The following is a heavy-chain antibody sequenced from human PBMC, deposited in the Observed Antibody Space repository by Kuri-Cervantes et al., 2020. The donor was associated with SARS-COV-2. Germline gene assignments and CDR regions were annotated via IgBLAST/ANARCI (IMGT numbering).Heavy chain of an antibody. CDR3: ARRDLSSTSINNWFDP. J-gene: IGHJ5*02. CDR1: GYSISSGYY. Sequence: SETLSLTCAVPGYSISSGYYWGWIRQPPGKGLEWIGSIYHSGSTYYNPSLKSRVTISVDTSKNQFSLKLSSVTAADTAVYYCARRDLSSTSINNWFDPWGQGTLVTVSS. V-gene: IGHV4-38-2*01. D-gene: IGHD2-2*01. CDR2: IYHSGST.